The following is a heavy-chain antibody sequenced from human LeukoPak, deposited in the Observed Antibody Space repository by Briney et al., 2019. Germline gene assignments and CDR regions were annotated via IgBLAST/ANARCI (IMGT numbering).Heavy chain of an antibody. V-gene: IGHV4-34*01. CDR1: GGSFSGYC. CDR2: INHSGST. Sequence: TSETLSLTCAVYGGSFSGYCWSWIRQPPGKGLEWIGEINHSGSTNYNLSLKSRVTISVDTSKNQFSLKLSSVTAADTAVYYCARGRRITMIVVVKKENYFDYWGQGTLVTVSS. D-gene: IGHD3-22*01. CDR3: ARGRRITMIVVVKKENYFDY. J-gene: IGHJ4*02.